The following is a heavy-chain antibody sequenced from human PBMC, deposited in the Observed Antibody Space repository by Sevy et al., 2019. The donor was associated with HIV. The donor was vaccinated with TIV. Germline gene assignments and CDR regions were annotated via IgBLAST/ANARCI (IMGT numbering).Heavy chain of an antibody. CDR2: INSDGSST. V-gene: IGHV3-74*01. CDR1: GFTFSSYW. CDR3: ARDMWELLRSDAFDI. Sequence: GGSLRLSCAASGFTFSSYWMHWVRQAPGKGLVWVSRINSDGSSTSYADSVKGRFTISRDNAKNTLYLQMNSLRAEDTAVYYCARDMWELLRSDAFDIWGQGTMVTVSS. D-gene: IGHD1-26*01. J-gene: IGHJ3*02.